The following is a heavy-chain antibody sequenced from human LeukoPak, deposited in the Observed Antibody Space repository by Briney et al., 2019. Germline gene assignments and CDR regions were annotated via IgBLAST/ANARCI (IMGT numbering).Heavy chain of an antibody. CDR2: IYPRDSEI. Sequence: GESLQISSQGSGYSFTDYWIAWVRPMPGQGLEWMGLIYPRDSEIRNSPSFQGQVTISADKSTSTAYLQWSSLKASDTAMYYCARGKGWFAPWGQGTLVTVSS. CDR1: GYSFTDYW. J-gene: IGHJ5*02. V-gene: IGHV5-51*01. CDR3: ARGKGWFAP.